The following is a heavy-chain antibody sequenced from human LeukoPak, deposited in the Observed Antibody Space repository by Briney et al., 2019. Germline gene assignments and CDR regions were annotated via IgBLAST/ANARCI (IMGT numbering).Heavy chain of an antibody. D-gene: IGHD2-15*01. J-gene: IGHJ3*02. CDR2: ISGSGGST. V-gene: IGHV3-23*01. CDR3: ASDSGYCSGSSCYGGDI. CDR1: GFTFSSCA. Sequence: GGSLRLSCAASGFTFSSCAMSWVRQAPGKGLEWVSAISGSGGSTYYADSVKGRFTISRDNSKNTLYLQMNSLRAEDTAVYYCASDSGYCSGSSCYGGDIWGQGTMVTVSS.